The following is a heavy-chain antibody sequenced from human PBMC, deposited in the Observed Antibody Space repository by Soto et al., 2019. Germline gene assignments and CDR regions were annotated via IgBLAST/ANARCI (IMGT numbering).Heavy chain of an antibody. V-gene: IGHV1-46*01. Sequence: ASVKVSCKASGYTFTNYYIHWLRQAPGQGLEWLGILRPRTGNTGYAQRFQGRVTMTRDTSTGTVYMELTSLKSDDTAVYYCAREPNGSFYFDYWGQGTRVTVSS. CDR3: AREPNGSFYFDY. CDR1: GYTFTNYY. CDR2: LRPRTGNT. D-gene: IGHD1-1*01. J-gene: IGHJ4*02.